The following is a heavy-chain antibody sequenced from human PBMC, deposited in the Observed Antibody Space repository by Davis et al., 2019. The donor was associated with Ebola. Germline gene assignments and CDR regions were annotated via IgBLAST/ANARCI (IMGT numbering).Heavy chain of an antibody. V-gene: IGHV3-43*01. J-gene: IGHJ5*02. CDR1: GFTFDDYT. D-gene: IGHD3-16*02. CDR3: ARSDVWGSYRYNWFDP. Sequence: PGGSLRLSCAASGFTFDDYTMHWVRHAPGTVLEWVSLISWDGGSTYYADSVKGRFTVSRENGKNSLYLQMNSLRAADTAVYSCARSDVWGSYRYNWFDPWGQGTLVTVSS. CDR2: ISWDGGST.